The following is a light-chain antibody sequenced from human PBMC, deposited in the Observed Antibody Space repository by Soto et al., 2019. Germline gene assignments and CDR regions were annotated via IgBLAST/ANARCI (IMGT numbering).Light chain of an antibody. CDR1: QDISNY. CDR2: DAS. V-gene: IGKV1-33*01. Sequence: DIQMTQSPSSLSASVGDRVTITCQASQDISNYLNWYQQKPGKAPKLLIYDASNLETGVPSRFSGSGSGTDITFTISSLQPEDIATYYCQQYDNLPPFFGGGTKVDIK. CDR3: QQYDNLPPF. J-gene: IGKJ4*01.